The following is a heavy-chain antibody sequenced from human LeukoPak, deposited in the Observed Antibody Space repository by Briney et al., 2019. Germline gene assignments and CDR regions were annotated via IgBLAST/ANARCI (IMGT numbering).Heavy chain of an antibody. V-gene: IGHV3-74*01. CDR3: AGHFASGRFHYYYMDV. CDR2: IKSDGSST. Sequence: GGSLRLSCEASGFIFSSYWMHWVRQAPGKGLAWVSRIKSDGSSTIYAEFVKGRFTISRDNAKNTLYLQMNSLRVDDTAVYYCAGHFASGRFHYYYMDVWGKGTTVTVSS. J-gene: IGHJ6*03. CDR1: GFIFSSYW. D-gene: IGHD3-10*01.